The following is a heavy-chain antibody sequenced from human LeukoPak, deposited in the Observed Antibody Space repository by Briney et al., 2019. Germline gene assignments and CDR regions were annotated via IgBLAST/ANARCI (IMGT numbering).Heavy chain of an antibody. J-gene: IGHJ4*02. V-gene: IGHV4-39*01. CDR2: IYYSGST. Sequence: SETLSLTCTVSGGSISGSSCYWGWIRQPPGKGLEWIGSIYYSGSTYYNPSLKSRVTVSLDTSKNQFSLKLSSVTAADTAVYYCARGSYDVLTGYSTFGEYWGQGTLLTVSS. CDR1: GGSISGSSCY. D-gene: IGHD3-9*01. CDR3: ARGSYDVLTGYSTFGEY.